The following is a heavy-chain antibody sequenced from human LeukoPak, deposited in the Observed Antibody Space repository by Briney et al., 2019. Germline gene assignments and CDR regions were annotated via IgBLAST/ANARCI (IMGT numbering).Heavy chain of an antibody. CDR2: IYPSDGST. D-gene: IGHD2-21*01. CDR3: ARPLVF. Sequence: ASVKVSCKASGYTFTSYYMHWVRQAPGQGLEWMGIIYPSDGSTTYAQDFQGRVAMTRNTSTSTVYMELSSLRSEDTAVYYCARPLVFGGQGTLVTVSS. CDR1: GYTFTSYY. V-gene: IGHV1-46*01. J-gene: IGHJ4*02.